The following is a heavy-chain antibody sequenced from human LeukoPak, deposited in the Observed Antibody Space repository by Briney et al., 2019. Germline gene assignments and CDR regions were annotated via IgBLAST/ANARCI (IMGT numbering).Heavy chain of an antibody. Sequence: GGSLRLSCAASGFTFSSYGMHWVRQAPGKGLEWVAFIRYDGSNKYYADSVKGRFTISRDNSKNIVYLFMNGLGAEDTAIYYCAKCGAARRWANDAFDIWGQGTVVTVSS. J-gene: IGHJ3*02. CDR1: GFTFSSYG. CDR3: AKCGAARRWANDAFDI. D-gene: IGHD6-6*01. V-gene: IGHV3-30*02. CDR2: IRYDGSNK.